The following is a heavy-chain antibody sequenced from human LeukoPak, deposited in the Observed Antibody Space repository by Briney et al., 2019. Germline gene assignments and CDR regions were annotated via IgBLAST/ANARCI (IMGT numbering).Heavy chain of an antibody. CDR2: ISGSGGST. CDR1: GITFITSA. D-gene: IGHD3-10*01. V-gene: IGHV3-23*01. Sequence: GGSLRLSCAASGITFITSAMSWVRQAPGKGLEWVSAISGSGGSTYYADSVKGRFTISRDNSKNTLHPQMNSLRVEDTAVYYCAKLLRGTVVPYYDYWGQGTLVTVSS. CDR3: AKLLRGTVVPYYDY. J-gene: IGHJ4*02.